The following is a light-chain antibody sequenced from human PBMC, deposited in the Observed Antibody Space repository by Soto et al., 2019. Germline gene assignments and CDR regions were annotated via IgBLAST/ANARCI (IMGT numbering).Light chain of an antibody. Sequence: EIVLTQSPATLSLSPGERATLSCRASQSVSSYLAWYQQKPGQAPRLLIYDASNRATGIPARFSGSGSGTEFDPTISSLEPEDFAVYDCQQRSNWPPGFTFGPGTKVDIK. CDR3: QQRSNWPPGFT. CDR2: DAS. J-gene: IGKJ3*01. CDR1: QSVSSY. V-gene: IGKV3-11*01.